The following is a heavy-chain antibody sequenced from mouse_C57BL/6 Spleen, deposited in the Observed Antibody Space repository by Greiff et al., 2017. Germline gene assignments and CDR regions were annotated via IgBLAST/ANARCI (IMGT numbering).Heavy chain of an antibody. D-gene: IGHD2-4*01. V-gene: IGHV7-3*01. Sequence: EVQLQQSGGGLVQPGGSLSLSCAASGFTFTDYYMSWVRQPPGKALEWLGFIRNKANGYTTEYSASVKGRFTISRDNSQSILYLQMNALRAEDSATYYCARGGDYDGFDYWGQGTTLTVSS. CDR1: GFTFTDYY. J-gene: IGHJ2*01. CDR2: IRNKANGYTT. CDR3: ARGGDYDGFDY.